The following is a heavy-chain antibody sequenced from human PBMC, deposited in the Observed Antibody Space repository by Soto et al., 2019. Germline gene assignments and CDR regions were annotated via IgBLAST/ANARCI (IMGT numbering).Heavy chain of an antibody. CDR1: GGTFSSYA. CDR3: ARTYCTNGVCYWARMDV. CDR2: IIPIFGTA. D-gene: IGHD2-8*01. J-gene: IGHJ6*02. Sequence: SVKVSCKASGGTFSSYAISWVRQAPGQGLEWMGGIIPIFGTANYAQKFQGRVTITADKSTSTAYMELSSLRSEDTAVYYCARTYCTNGVCYWARMDVWGQGTTVTSP. V-gene: IGHV1-69*06.